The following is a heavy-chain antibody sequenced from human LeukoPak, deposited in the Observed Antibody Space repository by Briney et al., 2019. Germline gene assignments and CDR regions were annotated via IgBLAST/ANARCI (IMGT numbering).Heavy chain of an antibody. V-gene: IGHV4-61*05. J-gene: IGHJ6*03. D-gene: IGHD3-10*01. CDR2: IYYSGST. Sequence: SETLSLTCTVSGGSISSSSYYWGWIRQPPGKGLEWIGYIYYSGSTNYNPSLKSRVTISVDTSKNQFSLKLSSVTAADTAVYYCARAGGYYYGSGSSSLAYYMDVWGKGTTVTVSS. CDR1: GGSISSSSYY. CDR3: ARAGGYYYGSGSSSLAYYMDV.